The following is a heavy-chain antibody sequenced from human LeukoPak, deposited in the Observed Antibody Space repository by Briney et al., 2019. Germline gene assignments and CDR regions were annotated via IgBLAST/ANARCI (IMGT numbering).Heavy chain of an antibody. CDR2: ILQSGDT. Sequence: SETLSLTCAIYGGSFDDYYWSWIRQSPGKGLEWIGEILQSGDTNYNPSLKSRVTISLDTSKNQSSLKLMSVTAADTAVYYCASLMQGAGSYSNYYYGIDVWGKGTTVIVSS. CDR3: ASLMQGAGSYSNYYYGIDV. D-gene: IGHD3-10*01. J-gene: IGHJ6*04. V-gene: IGHV4-34*12. CDR1: GGSFDDYY.